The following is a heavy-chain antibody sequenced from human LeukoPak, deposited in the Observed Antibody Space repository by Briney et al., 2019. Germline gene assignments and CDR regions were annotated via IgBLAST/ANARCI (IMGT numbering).Heavy chain of an antibody. V-gene: IGHV4-39*07. CDR3: ARAGGLNYYGGFSEFGY. Sequence: SETLSLTCTVSGGSICTTSYYWGWIRQPPGKGLEWIGSIYYSGSTFYNPSLKSRVTISLDTTKNQYSLKLGSVTAADTAVYYCARAGGLNYYGGFSEFGYWGQGTLVTVSS. J-gene: IGHJ4*02. D-gene: IGHD4-23*01. CDR2: IYYSGST. CDR1: GGSICTTSYY.